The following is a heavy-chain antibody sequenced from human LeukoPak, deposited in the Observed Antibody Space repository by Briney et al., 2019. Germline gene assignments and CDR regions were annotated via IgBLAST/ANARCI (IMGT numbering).Heavy chain of an antibody. CDR3: ARVPVSGRYYYYYGMDV. CDR1: GFTVSSNY. V-gene: IGHV3-53*01. CDR2: IYSGGST. D-gene: IGHD6-25*01. Sequence: GGSLRLSCAASGFTVSSNYMSWVRQAPGMGLEWVSVIYSGGSTYYADSVKGRFTISRDNSKNTLYLQMNSLRAEDTAVYYCARVPVSGRYYYYYGMDVWGQGTTVTVSS. J-gene: IGHJ6*02.